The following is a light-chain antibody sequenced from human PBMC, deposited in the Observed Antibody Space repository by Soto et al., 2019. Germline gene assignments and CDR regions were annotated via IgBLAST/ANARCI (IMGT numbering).Light chain of an antibody. V-gene: IGKV1-6*01. CDR3: LQDYNFPWT. J-gene: IGKJ1*01. CDR1: QVIRNN. Sequence: AIQMTQSPSSLSASVGDRVTIACRASQVIRNNLGWYQQKPGKAPKFLIYAASSLQSGVPSRFSGSGSGTDFTLTISCLQPEDFATYYCLQDYNFPWTFGQGTKVEIK. CDR2: AAS.